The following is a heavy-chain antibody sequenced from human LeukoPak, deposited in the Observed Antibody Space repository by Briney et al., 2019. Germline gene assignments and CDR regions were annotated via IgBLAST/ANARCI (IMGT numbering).Heavy chain of an antibody. D-gene: IGHD6-13*01. CDR3: AKDRRQYSSNLDY. Sequence: GGSLRLSCAASGFTFSSYGMHWVRQAPGKGLEWVAFIRYDGSNKYYADSVKGRFTISRDNSKNTLYLQMNSLRAEDTAVYYCAKDRRQYSSNLDYWGQGTLVTVSS. CDR2: IRYDGSNK. V-gene: IGHV3-30*02. CDR1: GFTFSSYG. J-gene: IGHJ4*02.